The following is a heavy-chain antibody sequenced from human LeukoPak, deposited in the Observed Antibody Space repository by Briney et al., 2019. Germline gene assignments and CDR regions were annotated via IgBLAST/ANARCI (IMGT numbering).Heavy chain of an antibody. CDR1: GYTFTGYY. Sequence: ASVKVSCKASGYTFTGYYVHWVRQAPGQGLEWIGCINPNSGGTNYAQKFQGRVTMTRDTSISTAYMELGRLRSDDTAVYYCASDIRGGYCSGGVDYWGQGTLVTVSS. CDR3: ASDIRGGYCSGGVDY. J-gene: IGHJ4*02. D-gene: IGHD2-2*03. CDR2: INPNSGGT. V-gene: IGHV1-2*02.